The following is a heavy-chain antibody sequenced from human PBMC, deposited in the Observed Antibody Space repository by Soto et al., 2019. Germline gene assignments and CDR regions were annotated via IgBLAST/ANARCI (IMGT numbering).Heavy chain of an antibody. D-gene: IGHD1-1*01. Sequence: QVQLQESGPGLVKPSETLSLTCSFSGGSMSRYYWSWIRQPPGKGLEWIGNIHQSGSTNYNASLKSRVTISIDTSKSDVSLHLTSVTAADTAVYYCARDVRPTGLAYFDLWGRGTLVTVSS. CDR2: IHQSGST. CDR1: GGSMSRYY. CDR3: ARDVRPTGLAYFDL. J-gene: IGHJ2*01. V-gene: IGHV4-59*01.